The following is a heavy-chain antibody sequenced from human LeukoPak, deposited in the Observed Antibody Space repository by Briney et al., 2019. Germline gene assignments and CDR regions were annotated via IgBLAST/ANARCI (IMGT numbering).Heavy chain of an antibody. CDR2: ISAYNGNT. CDR1: GYTFTSYG. J-gene: IGHJ3*02. CDR3: ARLYCSSTSCNDAFDI. V-gene: IGHV1-18*04. Sequence: ASVKVSCKASGYTFTSYGISWVRQAPGQGLEWMGWISAYNGNTNYAQKLQGRVTMTTDTSTSTAYMELRSLRSDGTAVYYCARLYCSSTSCNDAFDIWGQGTMVTVSS. D-gene: IGHD2-2*01.